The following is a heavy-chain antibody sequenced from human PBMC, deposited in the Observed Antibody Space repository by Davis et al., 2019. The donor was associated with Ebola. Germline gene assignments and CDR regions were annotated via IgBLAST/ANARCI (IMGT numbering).Heavy chain of an antibody. D-gene: IGHD3-9*01. CDR3: TTRLVNHFDP. CDR2: ISDSDTCPT. Sequence: PGGSLRLSCAASGFTFRSYTLNWVRQAPGKGLEWVSTISDSDTCPTHYADSVRGRFTISRDDSKNMVFLQMNSLRAEDTAVYYCTTRLVNHFDPWGQGTLVTVSS. V-gene: IGHV3-23*01. J-gene: IGHJ5*02. CDR1: GFTFRSYT.